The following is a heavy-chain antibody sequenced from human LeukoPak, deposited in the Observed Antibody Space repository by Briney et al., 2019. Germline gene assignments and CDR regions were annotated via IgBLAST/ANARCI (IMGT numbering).Heavy chain of an antibody. CDR3: ANGAFRLYYIDV. V-gene: IGHV3-74*01. J-gene: IGHJ6*03. D-gene: IGHD3-16*01. Sequence: GGSLRLSCAASGFTFSNYWMHWVRQAPGKGLVWVSRINTDGSSTNYADTVKGRFTISRDNAKNTVYLQMNSLRAEDTAVYYCANGAFRLYYIDVWGKGTTVTVSS. CDR1: GFTFSNYW. CDR2: INTDGSST.